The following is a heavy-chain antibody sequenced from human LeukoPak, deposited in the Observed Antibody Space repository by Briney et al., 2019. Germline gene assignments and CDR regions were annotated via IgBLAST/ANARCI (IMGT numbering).Heavy chain of an antibody. Sequence: PSETLSLTCTVSGGSISSGSYYWSWIRQPAGKGLEWIGRIYTSGSTNYNPSLKSRVTISVDTSKNQFSLKLSSVTAADTAVYYCARTSGGYDNWFDPWGQGTLVTVSS. V-gene: IGHV4-61*02. CDR1: GGSISSGSYY. J-gene: IGHJ5*02. D-gene: IGHD5-12*01. CDR2: IYTSGST. CDR3: ARTSGGYDNWFDP.